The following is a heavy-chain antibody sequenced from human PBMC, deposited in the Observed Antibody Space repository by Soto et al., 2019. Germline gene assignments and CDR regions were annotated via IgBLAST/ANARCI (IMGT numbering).Heavy chain of an antibody. CDR1: GGSISSSSYY. Sequence: SETLSLTCTVSGGSISSSSYYWGWIRQPPGKGLEWIGSIYYSGSTYHNPSLKSRVTISVDTSKNQFSLKLSSVTAADTAVYYCARQGGSGYYYYGMDVWGQGTTVTVSS. V-gene: IGHV4-39*01. CDR3: ARQGGSGYYYYGMDV. D-gene: IGHD6-25*01. CDR2: IYYSGST. J-gene: IGHJ6*02.